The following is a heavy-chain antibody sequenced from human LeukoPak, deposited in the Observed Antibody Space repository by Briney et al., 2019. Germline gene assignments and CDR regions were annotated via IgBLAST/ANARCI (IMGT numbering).Heavy chain of an antibody. D-gene: IGHD6-19*01. CDR2: MNPNSGNT. CDR3: ANSLAVAGTKPNSW. V-gene: IGHV1-8*01. CDR1: GYTFTSYD. J-gene: IGHJ4*02. Sequence: GASVKVSCKASGYTFTSYDINWVRQATGQGLEWMGWMNPNSGNTGYAQKFQGRVTMTRNTSISTAYMELSSLRAEDTAVYYCANSLAVAGTKPNSWWGQGTLVTVSS.